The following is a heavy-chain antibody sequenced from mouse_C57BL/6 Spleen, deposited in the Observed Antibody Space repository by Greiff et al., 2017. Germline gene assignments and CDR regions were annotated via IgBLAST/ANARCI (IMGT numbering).Heavy chain of an antibody. J-gene: IGHJ4*01. CDR3: AIEESKGYYALDY. CDR1: GYTFTSYW. V-gene: IGHV1-74*01. D-gene: IGHD2-5*01. CDR2: IDPSDSNT. Sequence: VQLQQPGAELVKPGASVKLSCKASGYTFTSYWMHWVKQRPGQGLEWIGRIDPSDSNTNYYQKFKGKATLTVYKSSSTAYMQLSSLTSEDSAFYDCAIEESKGYYALDYWGQGTSVTVSS.